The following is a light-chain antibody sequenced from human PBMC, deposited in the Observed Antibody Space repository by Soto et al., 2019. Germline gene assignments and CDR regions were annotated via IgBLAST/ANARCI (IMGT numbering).Light chain of an antibody. V-gene: IGKV3-20*01. Sequence: EIVLTQSQGSLSLTPGAGANLPWRATQILSSNYLAWYQQKPGQAPRLLIYGESRRATGIPDRFSGSGSGTDFTLAIRRLEPEDSAVYYCQQYGGSPSITFGQRTRLEI. CDR2: GES. CDR1: QILSSNY. J-gene: IGKJ5*01. CDR3: QQYGGSPSIT.